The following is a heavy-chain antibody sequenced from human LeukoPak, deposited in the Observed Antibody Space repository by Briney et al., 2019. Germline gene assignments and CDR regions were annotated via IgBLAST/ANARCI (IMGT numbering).Heavy chain of an antibody. J-gene: IGHJ5*02. CDR2: ISAYNGNT. CDR3: ARDPVEQLLYGGHNWFDP. Sequence: ASVKVSCKASGYTFTRYGISWVRQAPGHGREWMGWISAYNGNTNYAQKLQGRVTMTTDTSTSTAYMELRSLRSDDTAVYYCARDPVEQLLYGGHNWFDPWGQGTLVTVSS. CDR1: GYTFTRYG. D-gene: IGHD2-2*01. V-gene: IGHV1-18*01.